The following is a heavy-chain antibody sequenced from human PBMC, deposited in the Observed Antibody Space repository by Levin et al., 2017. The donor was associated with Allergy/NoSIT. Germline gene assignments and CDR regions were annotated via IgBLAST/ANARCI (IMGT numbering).Heavy chain of an antibody. CDR1: GYTFTSYG. CDR3: AREREDGSGSYYIA. D-gene: IGHD3-10*01. V-gene: IGHV1-18*01. Sequence: ASVKVSCKASGYTFTSYGISWVRQAPGQGLEWMGWISAYNGNTNYAQNLQGRVTMTTDTSASTVYMELRSLRSDDTAVFYCAREREDGSGSYYIAWGQGTLVTVSS. CDR2: ISAYNGNT. J-gene: IGHJ5*02.